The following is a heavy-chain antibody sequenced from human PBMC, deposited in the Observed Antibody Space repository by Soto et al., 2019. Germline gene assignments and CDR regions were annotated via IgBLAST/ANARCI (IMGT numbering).Heavy chain of an antibody. CDR1: GGSISSGGYY. D-gene: IGHD3-22*01. CDR2: IYYSGST. J-gene: IGHJ6*02. V-gene: IGHV4-31*03. CDR3: ARLSNYDSSGYYYVSYYGMDV. Sequence: QVQLQESGPGLVKPSQTLSLTCTVSGGSISSGGYYWSWIRQHPGKGLEWIGYIYYSGSTYYNPSLKSRVTISVDTSKNQFSLKLSSVTAADTAVYYCARLSNYDSSGYYYVSYYGMDVWGQGTTVTVSS.